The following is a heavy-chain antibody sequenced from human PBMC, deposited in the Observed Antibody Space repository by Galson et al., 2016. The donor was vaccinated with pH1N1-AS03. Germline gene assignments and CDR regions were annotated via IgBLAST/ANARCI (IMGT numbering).Heavy chain of an antibody. CDR1: GFTFSSYA. J-gene: IGHJ4*02. CDR2: LSGGGVST. CDR3: AKDEGDGYCSGGSCYKYFDY. V-gene: IGHV3-23*01. D-gene: IGHD2-15*01. Sequence: SLRLSCAASGFTFSSYAMSWVRQSPGKGLEWVSALSGGGVSTYYADSVKGRFTISRENSKNNLYLQMNSLRAEDTAIYYCAKDEGDGYCSGGSCYKYFDYWGQGTLVTVSS.